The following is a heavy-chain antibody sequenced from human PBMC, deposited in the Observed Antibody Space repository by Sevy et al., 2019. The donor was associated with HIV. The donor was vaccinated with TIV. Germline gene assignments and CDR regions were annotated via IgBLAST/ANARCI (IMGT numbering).Heavy chain of an antibody. V-gene: IGHV4-39*01. CDR3: ARHYGYRFDY. CDR1: GGSISSTSYS. J-gene: IGHJ4*02. CDR2: IHYSGST. D-gene: IGHD3-16*02. Sequence: SETLSLTCTVSGGSISSTSYSWGWIRQPPGKGLEWIGTIHYSGSTFYNPSLQSRVTISVDTSKNQFSLKLSSVTAADTAVYYCARHYGYRFDYWGQGTLVTVSS.